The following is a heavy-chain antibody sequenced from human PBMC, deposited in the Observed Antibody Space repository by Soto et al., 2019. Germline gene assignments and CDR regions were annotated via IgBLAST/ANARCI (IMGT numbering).Heavy chain of an antibody. CDR3: ARWAYSSGFHYFDY. V-gene: IGHV4-59*01. CDR2: IYYSGST. Sequence: SETLSLTCSVSGGSISSYYWSWIRQPPGKGLEWIGYIYYSGSTSYNPSLNSRVTISADTSKNQFSLKLSSVTAADTAVYYCARWAYSSGFHYFDYWGQGTLVTVSS. D-gene: IGHD6-19*01. J-gene: IGHJ4*02. CDR1: GGSISSYY.